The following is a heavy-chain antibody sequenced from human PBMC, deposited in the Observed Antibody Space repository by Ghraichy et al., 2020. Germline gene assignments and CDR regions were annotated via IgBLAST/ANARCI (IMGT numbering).Heavy chain of an antibody. CDR2: IYYSGTT. CDR3: ARDLGGHDAFDI. V-gene: IGHV4-30-4*01. Sequence: SETLSLTCTVSGGSINSADYYWTWIRQPPGKGLEWIGYIYYSGTTYSNPSLKSRLTISVDTSKTQFSLKLNSVTAADTAVYYCARDLGGHDAFDIWAQGTMVTVSS. J-gene: IGHJ3*02. CDR1: GGSINSADYY.